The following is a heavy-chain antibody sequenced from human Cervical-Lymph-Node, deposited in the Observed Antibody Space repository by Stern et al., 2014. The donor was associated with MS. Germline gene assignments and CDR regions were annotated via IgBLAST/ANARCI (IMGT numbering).Heavy chain of an antibody. V-gene: IGHV1-18*01. D-gene: IGHD6-13*01. J-gene: IGHJ5*02. CDR1: GYTFTSYG. CDR2: ISLDHSNT. Sequence: QAQLVQSGAEVRKPGASVKLSCKASGYTFTSYGISWVRQAPGPGLELVGWISLDHSNTNYAQKFQGRVTMTADTSTDTAYMELRRLRSDETAVYYCAVAAAGTSWFDPWGQGTLVTVTS. CDR3: AVAAAGTSWFDP.